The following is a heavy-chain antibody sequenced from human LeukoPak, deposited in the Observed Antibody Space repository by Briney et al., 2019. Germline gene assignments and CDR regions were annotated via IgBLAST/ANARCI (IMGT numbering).Heavy chain of an antibody. CDR1: GFTFSNNA. CDR2: ISPSGDST. J-gene: IGHJ4*02. Sequence: AGGSLRLSCSASGFTFSNNAMHWVRRAPGSRLEYVSAISPSGDSTYYADSVKGRFTITRDESKNTLYLQMNSLRAEDTAVYSCTRDPQGSGYAFDYWGQGTLVTVSS. D-gene: IGHD3-3*01. V-gene: IGHV3-64*04. CDR3: TRDPQGSGYAFDY.